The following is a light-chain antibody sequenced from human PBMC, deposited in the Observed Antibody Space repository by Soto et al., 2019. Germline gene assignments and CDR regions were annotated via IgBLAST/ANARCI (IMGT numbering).Light chain of an antibody. CDR1: QSLLHSNVYNY. CDR2: LGS. V-gene: IGKV2-28*01. Sequence: DIVMTQSPLSLPFTPGEPSSISCRSSQSLLHSNVYNYLDGYLQKPGHSPQLRIYLGSNRDSGVPDRLSGSGSGTDFTLKISRVEAADVGVDYCMETLQTLSFGPGTKVDIK. J-gene: IGKJ3*01. CDR3: METLQTLS.